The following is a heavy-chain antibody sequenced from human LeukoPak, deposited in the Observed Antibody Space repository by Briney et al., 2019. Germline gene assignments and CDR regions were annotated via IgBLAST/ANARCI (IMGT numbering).Heavy chain of an antibody. J-gene: IGHJ2*01. V-gene: IGHV3-73*01. CDR2: IRSKANSYAT. Sequence: GGSLRLSCAASGFTFSGSAMHWVRQASGKGLEWVGRIRSKANSYATAYAASVKGRFTISRDDSKNTAYLQMNSLKTEDTAVYYCTRGPYGDYYWYFDLWGCGTLVTVSS. CDR1: GFTFSGSA. D-gene: IGHD4-17*01. CDR3: TRGPYGDYYWYFDL.